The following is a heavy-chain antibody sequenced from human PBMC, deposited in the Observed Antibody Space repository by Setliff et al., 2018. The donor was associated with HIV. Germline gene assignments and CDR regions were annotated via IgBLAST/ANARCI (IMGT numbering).Heavy chain of an antibody. V-gene: IGHV3-23*01. CDR3: AKDNNYYDSSMSCPGLCDP. J-gene: IGHJ5*02. CDR1: GFTFGSYA. Sequence: GGSLRLSCAPSGFTFGSYAMSWVRQAPGKGLEWVSVISGSGDSTFYADSLKGRFTISRDNSRNMLYLQMNSLRAEDTAVYYCAKDNNYYDSSMSCPGLCDPWGQGTLVTVSS. D-gene: IGHD3-22*01. CDR2: ISGSGDST.